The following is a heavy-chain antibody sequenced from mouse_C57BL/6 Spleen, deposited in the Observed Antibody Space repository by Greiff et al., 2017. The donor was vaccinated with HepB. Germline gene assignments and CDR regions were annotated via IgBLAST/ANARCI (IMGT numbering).Heavy chain of an antibody. J-gene: IGHJ4*01. D-gene: IGHD2-4*01. CDR2: INPNNGGT. V-gene: IGHV1-22*01. Sequence: EVQLQQSGPELVKPGASVKMSCKASGYTFTDYNMHWVKQSHGKSLEWIGYINPNNGGTSYNQKFKGKATLTVNKSSSTAYMKLRNLTSEDSAVYYCARHYCEYDVTRKYAMDYWGQGTSVTVSS. CDR3: ARHYCEYDVTRKYAMDY. CDR1: GYTFTDYN.